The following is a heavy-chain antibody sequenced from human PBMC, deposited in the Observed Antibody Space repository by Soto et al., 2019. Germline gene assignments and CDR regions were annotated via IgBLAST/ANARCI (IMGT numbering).Heavy chain of an antibody. CDR2: IRSKAFGGTT. Sequence: HGESLRLSCTTSGFTFGDYAMNWVRQAPGKGLEWVGFIRSKAFGGTTDYAASVKGKFTISRDDSNSIAYLQMNSLKTEDTAVYFCARGLTRFFASNYYYYGMDVWGQGTTVTVS. CDR3: ARGLTRFFASNYYYYGMDV. CDR1: GFTFGDYA. J-gene: IGHJ6*02. D-gene: IGHD3-3*01. V-gene: IGHV3-49*04.